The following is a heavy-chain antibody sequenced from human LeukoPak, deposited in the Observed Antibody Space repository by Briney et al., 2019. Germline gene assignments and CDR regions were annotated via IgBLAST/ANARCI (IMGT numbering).Heavy chain of an antibody. D-gene: IGHD6-6*01. V-gene: IGHV3-43D*03. CDR1: GFTFSSYV. J-gene: IGHJ4*02. Sequence: GGSLRLSCAASGFTFSSYVMHWVRQAPGKGLEWVSLISWDGGSTYYADSVKGRFTISRDNSKNSLYLQMNSLRAEDTALYYCARGLSGYASSLGYWGQGTLVTVSA. CDR3: ARGLSGYASSLGY. CDR2: ISWDGGST.